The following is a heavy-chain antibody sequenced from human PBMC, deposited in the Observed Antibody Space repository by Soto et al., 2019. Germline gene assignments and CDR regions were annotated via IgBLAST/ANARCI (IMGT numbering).Heavy chain of an antibody. V-gene: IGHV4-39*01. Sequence: QLQLQESGPGLVKPSETLSLTCTVSGGSISSSSYYWGWIRQPPGKGLEWIGSIYYSGSTYYNPSLKSRVTTSVDTSKNQFSLKLSSVTAADTAVYYCARQTTVVPDWYFDLWGRGTLVTVSS. CDR2: IYYSGST. J-gene: IGHJ2*01. CDR3: ARQTTVVPDWYFDL. CDR1: GGSISSSSYY. D-gene: IGHD4-17*01.